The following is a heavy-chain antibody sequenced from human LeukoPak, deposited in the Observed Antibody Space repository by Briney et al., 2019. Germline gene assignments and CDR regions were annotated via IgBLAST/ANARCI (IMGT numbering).Heavy chain of an antibody. CDR2: ISGSGGSR. V-gene: IGHV3-23*01. CDR1: GFIFSTYD. J-gene: IGHJ4*02. D-gene: IGHD2-15*01. CDR3: AKDRGGYCSGGSCQGAFHY. Sequence: GGSLRLSCAASGFIFSTYDMSWVRQAPGKGLEWVSGISGSGGSRYDADSVKGRFTISRDNSKTTLYLQINRLRAKDTAVYYCAKDRGGYCSGGSCQGAFHYWGQGTLVTVSS.